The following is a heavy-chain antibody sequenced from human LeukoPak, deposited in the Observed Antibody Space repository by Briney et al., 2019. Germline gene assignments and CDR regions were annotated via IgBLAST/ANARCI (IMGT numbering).Heavy chain of an antibody. CDR3: ARDQKYSTSVRSRKGDFDN. CDR1: GYTFTNYY. CDR2: INPSGGNT. Sequence: ASVKVSCKASGYTFTNYYMYWVRQAPGQGLEWMGIINPSGGNTNYAQKFQGRVTMTRDMSTSTVYMELSSLTSQDTAMYYCARDQKYSTSVRSRKGDFDNWGQGTLVTVSP. D-gene: IGHD6-6*01. V-gene: IGHV1-46*01. J-gene: IGHJ4*02.